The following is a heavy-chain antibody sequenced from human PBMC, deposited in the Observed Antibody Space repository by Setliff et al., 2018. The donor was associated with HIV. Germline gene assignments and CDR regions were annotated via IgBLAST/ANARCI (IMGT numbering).Heavy chain of an antibody. CDR2: ISSYNGNT. J-gene: IGHJ4*02. V-gene: IGHV1-18*01. CDR1: GYTFTNYG. CDR3: ARVNGGNSPYYFDS. Sequence: GASVKVSCKASGYTFTNYGISWVRQAPGQGLEWMGWISSYNGNTNYAQNFQGRVTMTTGTFASIAYMELSSLRSEDTAVYYCARVNGGNSPYYFDSWGQGTLVTVSS. D-gene: IGHD2-21*02.